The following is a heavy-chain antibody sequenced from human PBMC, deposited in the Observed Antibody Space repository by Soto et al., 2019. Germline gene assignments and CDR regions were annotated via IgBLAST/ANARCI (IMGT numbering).Heavy chain of an antibody. J-gene: IGHJ5*02. CDR3: AGSGAREVDWFDP. V-gene: IGHV4-31*03. CDR2: VYYSGTT. D-gene: IGHD2-15*01. CDR1: GASIRRRGYY. Sequence: QVQLQESGPGLVKPSQTLSLTCTVSGASIRRRGYYWSWIRQRPGGGLEWIGFVYYSGTTYYNPSLKSRLTISADTSRNQFFLRLSSVTAADTAVYYCAGSGAREVDWFDPWGQGTLVTVSS.